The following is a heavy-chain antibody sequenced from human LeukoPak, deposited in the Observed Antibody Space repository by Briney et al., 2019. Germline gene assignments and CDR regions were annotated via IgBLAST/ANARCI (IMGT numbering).Heavy chain of an antibody. J-gene: IGHJ5*02. CDR3: ARVGPLDWFDP. V-gene: IGHV4-59*08. CDR2: IYYSGNT. Sequence: SETLSLTCTVSSGSISNYYWNWIRQPPGKGLEWIGSIYYSGNTNYNPSLKSRVTISVDTSKNQFSLKLNSVTAADTAVYYCARVGPLDWFDPWGQGTLVTVSS. CDR1: SGSISNYY. D-gene: IGHD1-26*01.